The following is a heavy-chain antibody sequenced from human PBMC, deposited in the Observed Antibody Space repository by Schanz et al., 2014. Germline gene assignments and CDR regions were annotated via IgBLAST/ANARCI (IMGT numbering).Heavy chain of an antibody. Sequence: EVQLLESGGGLVQRGGSLRLSCAASGFTFYNYAMTWVRQAPGKGLEWVSAISSTGGSTYYADSVKGRFTISRDNSKNTLSLLVNSLRGEDTATYYCAKAFRTTKYYGMDVWGQGTTVTVS. CDR3: AKAFRTTKYYGMDV. J-gene: IGHJ6*02. D-gene: IGHD1-1*01. CDR1: GFTFYNYA. CDR2: ISSTGGST. V-gene: IGHV3-23*01.